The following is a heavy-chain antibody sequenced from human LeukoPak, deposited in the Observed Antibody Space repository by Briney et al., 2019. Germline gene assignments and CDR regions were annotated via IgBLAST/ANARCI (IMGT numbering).Heavy chain of an antibody. CDR2: IIPIFGTA. D-gene: IGHD6-13*01. CDR3: ARGIAAAGRFDY. V-gene: IGHV1-69*13. CDR1: GGTFSSYA. J-gene: IGHJ4*02. Sequence: SVKVSCKASGGTFSSYAISWVRQAPGQGLEWMGGIIPIFGTANYAQKFQGRVTITADGSTSTAYMELSSLRSEDTAVYYCARGIAAAGRFDYWGQGTLVTVSS.